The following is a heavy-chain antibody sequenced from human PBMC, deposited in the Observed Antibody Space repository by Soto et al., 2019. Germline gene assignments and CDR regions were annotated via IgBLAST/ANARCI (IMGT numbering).Heavy chain of an antibody. CDR3: ARDHLRALCGGNTGDSDAFYF. Sequence: EVQLVESGGGLVKPGGSLRLSCAASGFTFSSYSIHWVRQAPGKGLEWVSSMSGSGTYIYYADSVKGRFTISRDNAKNPLFLQMNSLGAEDTALYYCARDHLRALCGGNTGDSDAFYFWGQGTKFTVPS. D-gene: IGHD4-17*01. CDR2: MSGSGTYI. V-gene: IGHV3-21*01. J-gene: IGHJ3*01. CDR1: GFTFSSYS.